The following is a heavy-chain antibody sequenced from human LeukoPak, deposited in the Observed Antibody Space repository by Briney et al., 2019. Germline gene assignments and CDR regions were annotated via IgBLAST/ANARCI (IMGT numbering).Heavy chain of an antibody. CDR3: ARDFMD. V-gene: IGHV3-21*01. J-gene: IGHJ4*02. D-gene: IGHD3-10*01. CDR2: ISTSGSVI. Sequence: PGRSLRLSCAASDFSFSNYGMHWVRQAPGKGLEWVSSISTSGSVIYYADSVKGRFTVSRDNAKNSLYLQMNSLRVDDTGVYYCARDFMDWGQGTLVTVSS. CDR1: DFSFSNYG.